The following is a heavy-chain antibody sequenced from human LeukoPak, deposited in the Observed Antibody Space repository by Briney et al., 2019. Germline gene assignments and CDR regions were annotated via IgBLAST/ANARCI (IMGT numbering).Heavy chain of an antibody. Sequence: SETLSLTCAVSGGSISSYYWSWIRQPAGKGLEWIGRIYTSGSTNYNPSLKSRVTMSVDTSKNQFSLKLSSVTAADTAVYYCAREWEWINTILWDNSYYYMDVWGKGTTVTVSS. CDR3: AREWEWINTILWDNSYYYMDV. V-gene: IGHV4-4*07. D-gene: IGHD3-3*01. CDR1: GGSISSYY. J-gene: IGHJ6*03. CDR2: IYTSGST.